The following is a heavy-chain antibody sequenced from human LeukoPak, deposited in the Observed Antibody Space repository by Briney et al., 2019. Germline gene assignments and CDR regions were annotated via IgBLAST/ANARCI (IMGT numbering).Heavy chain of an antibody. CDR2: FDPEDGET. CDR3: ATDRWADYYDSSGYYSTGYYFDY. V-gene: IGHV1-24*01. D-gene: IGHD3-22*01. CDR1: GYTLTELS. Sequence: ASVKVSFKVSGYTLTELSMHWVRQAPGKGLEWMGGFDPEDGETIYAQKFQGRVTMTEDTSTDTAYMELSSLRSEDTAVYYCATDRWADYYDSSGYYSTGYYFDYWGQGTLVTVSS. J-gene: IGHJ4*02.